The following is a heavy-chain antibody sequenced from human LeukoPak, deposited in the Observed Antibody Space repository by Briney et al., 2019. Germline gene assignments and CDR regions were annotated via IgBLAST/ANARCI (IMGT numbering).Heavy chain of an antibody. D-gene: IGHD2-2*01. CDR3: ARGLVPAAKGNFDY. Sequence: PGGSLRLSCAASGFTFSSYAMHWVRQAPGKGLEWVAVISYDGSNRYYADSVKGRFTISRDNSKNTLYLQMNSLRAEDTAVYYCARGLVPAAKGNFDYWGQGTLVTVSS. J-gene: IGHJ4*02. V-gene: IGHV3-30-3*01. CDR2: ISYDGSNR. CDR1: GFTFSSYA.